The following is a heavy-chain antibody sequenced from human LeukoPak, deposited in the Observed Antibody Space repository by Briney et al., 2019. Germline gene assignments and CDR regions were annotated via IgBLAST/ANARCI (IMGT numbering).Heavy chain of an antibody. CDR3: ATRPTYWGIAVAAAGEGVYFDY. Sequence: ASVKVSCKVSGYTLTELSMHWVRQAPGKGLEWKGGFDPEDGETIYAQKFQGRVTMTEDTSTDTAYMELSSLRSEDTAVYYCATRPTYWGIAVAAAGEGVYFDYWGQGTLVTVSS. V-gene: IGHV1-24*01. CDR2: FDPEDGET. D-gene: IGHD6-19*01. CDR1: GYTLTELS. J-gene: IGHJ4*02.